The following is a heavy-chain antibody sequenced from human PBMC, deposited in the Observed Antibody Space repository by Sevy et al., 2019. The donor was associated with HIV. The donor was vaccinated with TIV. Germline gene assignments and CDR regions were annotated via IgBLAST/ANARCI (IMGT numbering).Heavy chain of an antibody. J-gene: IGHJ4*02. CDR1: GFTFSSYF. CDR2: IGRSSSHI. CDR3: ARDREGNDYGYFDY. D-gene: IGHD3-10*01. V-gene: IGHV3-21*06. Sequence: GGSLRLSCETSGFTFSSYFINWVRQSPGKGLEWVASIGRSSSHIYYADSVKGRFTISRDNGKNSLYLQMNSLRVDDTAIYYCARDREGNDYGYFDYWGQGALVTVSS.